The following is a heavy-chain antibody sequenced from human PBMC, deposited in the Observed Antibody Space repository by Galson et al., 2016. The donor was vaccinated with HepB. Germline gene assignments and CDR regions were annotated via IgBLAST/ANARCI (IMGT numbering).Heavy chain of an antibody. D-gene: IGHD5-12*01. J-gene: IGHJ5*02. Sequence: SVKVSCKASGGTFSIYSINWVRQAPGQGLEWMGVSVPMFGPVKYAQKFQGRVTISADESTSTVYMELSSLRSEDTAVYFCAREVSGSSGGLNWCDPWGQGTLVTVSS. CDR3: AREVSGSSGGLNWCDP. V-gene: IGHV1-69*13. CDR2: SVPMFGPV. CDR1: GGTFSIYS.